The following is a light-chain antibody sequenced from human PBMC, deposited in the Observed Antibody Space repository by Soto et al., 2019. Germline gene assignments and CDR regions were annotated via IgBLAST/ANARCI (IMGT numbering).Light chain of an antibody. Sequence: EIIMTQSPATLSVSPGETATLSCRASQSVSGDLAWYQLRPGQAPRLLIYGASTRATGVPDRFGGSGSGTDSTPTISGLQSEDFADYYYEQYNDCRQSFGQGTRVEIK. CDR1: QSVSGD. CDR3: EQYNDCRQS. J-gene: IGKJ1*01. V-gene: IGKV3-15*01. CDR2: GAS.